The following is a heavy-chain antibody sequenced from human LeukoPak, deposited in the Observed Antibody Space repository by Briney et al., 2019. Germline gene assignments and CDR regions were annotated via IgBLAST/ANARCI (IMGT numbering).Heavy chain of an antibody. V-gene: IGHV3-23*01. Sequence: RPGGSLRLSCAASGFTFSNYAMSWVRQAPVKGLEWVSAISESGTYYADSVRGRFTISRDNSKNTLYLQMNSLRAEDTAVYYCAKEDFSGSLLTLDHWGQGTLVTVSS. CDR2: ISESGT. CDR1: GFTFSNYA. J-gene: IGHJ4*02. D-gene: IGHD1-26*01. CDR3: AKEDFSGSLLTLDH.